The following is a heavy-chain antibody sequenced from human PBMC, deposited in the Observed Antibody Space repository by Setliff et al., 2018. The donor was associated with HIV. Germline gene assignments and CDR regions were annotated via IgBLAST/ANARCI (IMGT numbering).Heavy chain of an antibody. CDR1: GYTFTIYD. CDR3: AREGYSVDAFDI. D-gene: IGHD4-4*01. J-gene: IGHJ3*02. CDR2: ISAYNGNT. Sequence: ASVKVSCKASGYTFTIYDITWVRQAPGQGLEWMGWISAYNGNTNYAQKLQGRVTMTTDTSTSTAYMELRSLRSDDTAVDYCAREGYSVDAFDIWGQGTMVTVS. V-gene: IGHV1-18*01.